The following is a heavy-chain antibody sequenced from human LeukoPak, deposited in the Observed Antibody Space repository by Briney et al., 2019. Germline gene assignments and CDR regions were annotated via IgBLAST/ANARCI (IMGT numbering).Heavy chain of an antibody. D-gene: IGHD4-17*01. Sequence: GASVKVSCKVSGYTLTELSMHWVRQAPGKGLEWMGGFDPEDGETIYAQKFQGRVTMTEDTSTDTAYMELSSLRSEDTAVYYRATGPMTTGYPADYWGQGTLVTVSS. CDR3: ATGPMTTGYPADY. CDR1: GYTLTELS. J-gene: IGHJ4*02. CDR2: FDPEDGET. V-gene: IGHV1-24*01.